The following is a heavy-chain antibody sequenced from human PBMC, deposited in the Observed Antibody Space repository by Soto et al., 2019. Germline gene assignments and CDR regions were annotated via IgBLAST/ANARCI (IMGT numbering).Heavy chain of an antibody. V-gene: IGHV3-23*04. D-gene: IGHD3-16*01. Sequence: EVQLVESGGGLVQPGRSLRLSCAASGFTFDDYAMHWVRQAPGKGLEWVSGIRGSGAPTYYADSVKGRFTISRDNSKNTLYLQMNSLRAEDTAIFYCAKDGGGGFIAGIDSWGQGTLVTVAS. CDR1: GFTFDDYA. J-gene: IGHJ4*02. CDR3: AKDGGGGFIAGIDS. CDR2: IRGSGAPT.